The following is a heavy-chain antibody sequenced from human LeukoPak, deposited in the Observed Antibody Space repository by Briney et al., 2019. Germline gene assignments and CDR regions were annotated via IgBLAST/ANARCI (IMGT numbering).Heavy chain of an antibody. V-gene: IGHV3-7*01. CDR1: GFTFCSYW. CDR2: LKQDGSER. D-gene: IGHD6-19*01. CDR3: ARGPHSSGWYRVDY. Sequence: GGALRLPWPALGFTFCSYWMAWVRQAPGKGLGGVPNLKQDGSERYYVDSVKGRFTISRDNAKNTLYLQMNSLRAEDTAVYYCARGPHSSGWYRVDYWGQGTLVTVSS. J-gene: IGHJ4*02.